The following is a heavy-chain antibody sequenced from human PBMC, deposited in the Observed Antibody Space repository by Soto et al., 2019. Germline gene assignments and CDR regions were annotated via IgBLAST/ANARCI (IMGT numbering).Heavy chain of an antibody. CDR3: ARDDCSSTSCPLYY. Sequence: GGSLRLSCAASGFTFSSYWMSWVRQAPGKGLEWVANIKQDGSEKYYVDSVKGRFTISRDNAKNSLYLQMNSLRAEDTAVYYCARDDCSSTSCPLYYWGQGTLVTVSS. V-gene: IGHV3-7*01. CDR1: GFTFSSYW. D-gene: IGHD2-2*01. CDR2: IKQDGSEK. J-gene: IGHJ4*02.